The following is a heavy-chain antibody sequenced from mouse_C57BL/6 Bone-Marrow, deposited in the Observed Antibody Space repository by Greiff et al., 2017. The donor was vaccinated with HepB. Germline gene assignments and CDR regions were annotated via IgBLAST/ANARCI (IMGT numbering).Heavy chain of an antibody. CDR3: ARQGSKAWFAY. Sequence: EVQLQESGPELVKPGASVKIPCKASGYTFTDYNMDWVKQSHGKSLEWIGDINPNNGGTIYNQKFKGKATLTVDKSSSTAYMELRSLTSEDTAVYYCARQGSKAWFAYWGQGTLVTVSA. V-gene: IGHV1-18*01. CDR1: GYTFTDYN. J-gene: IGHJ3*01. CDR2: INPNNGGT.